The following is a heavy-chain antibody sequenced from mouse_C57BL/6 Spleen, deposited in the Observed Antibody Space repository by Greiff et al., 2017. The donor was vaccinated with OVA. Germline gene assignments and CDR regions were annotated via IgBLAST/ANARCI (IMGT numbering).Heavy chain of an antibody. CDR3: VRQGVATEAMDY. V-gene: IGHV10-1*01. CDR2: IRSKSNNYAT. D-gene: IGHD1-1*02. Sequence: EVQLVESGGGLVQPKGSLKLSCAASGFSFNTYAMNWVGQAPGRGLEWVARIRSKSNNYATYYADSVKDRFTISRDDSESMLYLQMNNLKTEDTAMYYCVRQGVATEAMDYWGQGTSVTVSS. CDR1: GFSFNTYA. J-gene: IGHJ4*01.